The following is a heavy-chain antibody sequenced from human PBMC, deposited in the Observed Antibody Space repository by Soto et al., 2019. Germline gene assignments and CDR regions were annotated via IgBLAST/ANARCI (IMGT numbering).Heavy chain of an antibody. J-gene: IGHJ5*02. CDR3: ARTPTP. V-gene: IGHV4-31*03. CDR2: IYYSGST. CDR1: GGSISSGGYY. Sequence: QVQLQESGPGLVKPSQTLSLTCTVSGGSISSGGYYWSWLRQHPGKGLEWIGYIYYSGSTYYNPSRNSRVTISIVTSKIPFSLKLSSGTSADTAVYYCARTPTPWGQGTLVTVSS.